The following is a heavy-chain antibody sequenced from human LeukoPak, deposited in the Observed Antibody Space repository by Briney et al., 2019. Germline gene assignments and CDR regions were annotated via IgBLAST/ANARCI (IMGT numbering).Heavy chain of an antibody. Sequence: GESLKISCKGSGYSFSTHWIAWVRQMPGKGLEWMGIIYPGDSDTRYSPSFQGQVTISADKSISTACLQWRSLKASDTAMYYCARLRRPLGYGMDVWGQGTTVTVSS. CDR1: GYSFSTHW. V-gene: IGHV5-51*01. J-gene: IGHJ6*02. CDR2: IYPGDSDT. D-gene: IGHD1-1*01. CDR3: ARLRRPLGYGMDV.